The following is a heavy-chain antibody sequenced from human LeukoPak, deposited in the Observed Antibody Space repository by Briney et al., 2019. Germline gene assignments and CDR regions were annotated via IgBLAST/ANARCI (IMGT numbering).Heavy chain of an antibody. J-gene: IGHJ4*02. V-gene: IGHV4-59*08. CDR3: ARHLRYGSGSLDY. D-gene: IGHD3-10*01. CDR2: IYYSGST. Sequence: SETLSLTCTVSGGSISSHYWSWIRQPPGKGLEWIGYIYYSGSTNYNPSLKSRVTISVDTSKNQFSLKLSSVTAADTAVYYCARHLRYGSGSLDYWGQGTLVTVSS. CDR1: GGSISSHY.